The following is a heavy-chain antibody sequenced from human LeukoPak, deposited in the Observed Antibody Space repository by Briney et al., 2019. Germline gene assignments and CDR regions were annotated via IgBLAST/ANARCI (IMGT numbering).Heavy chain of an antibody. CDR2: INPSGGST. V-gene: IGHV1-46*01. CDR1: GYTFTSYY. CDR3: ARDVRNYYDSSGYYLFDY. Sequence: ASVKVSCKASGYTFTSYYMHWVRQAPGQGLEWMGIINPSGGSTSYAQKFQGRVAMTRDTSTSTVYMELSSLRSEDTAVYYCARDVRNYYDSSGYYLFDYWGQGTLVTVSS. D-gene: IGHD3-22*01. J-gene: IGHJ4*02.